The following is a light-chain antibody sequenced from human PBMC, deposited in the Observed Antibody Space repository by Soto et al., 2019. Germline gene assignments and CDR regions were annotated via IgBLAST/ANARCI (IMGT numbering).Light chain of an antibody. CDR2: DVS. CDR3: TSYTSSSTLVV. J-gene: IGLJ2*01. Sequence: QSALTQPASVSGSPGQSITISCTGTSIDVGGYNYVSWYQQHPGKAPKLIINDVSNRPSGVSHRFSGSKSGNTASLTISGLQAEDEADYYCTSYTSSSTLVVFGGGTKLTV. CDR1: SIDVGGYNY. V-gene: IGLV2-14*01.